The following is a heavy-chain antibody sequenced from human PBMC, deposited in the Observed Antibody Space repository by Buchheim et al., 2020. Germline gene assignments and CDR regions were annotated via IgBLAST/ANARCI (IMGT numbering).Heavy chain of an antibody. J-gene: IGHJ5*02. D-gene: IGHD6-13*01. V-gene: IGHV4-34*10. Sequence: QVQLQESGPGLVKPSETLSLTCTVSGGSISSYYWSWIRQPPGKGLEWIGEINHSGSTNYNPSLKSRVTISVDKSKNQFSLKLSSVTAADTAVYYCARRIAAAGRFFDPWGQGTL. CDR1: GGSISSYY. CDR3: ARRIAAAGRFFDP. CDR2: INHSGST.